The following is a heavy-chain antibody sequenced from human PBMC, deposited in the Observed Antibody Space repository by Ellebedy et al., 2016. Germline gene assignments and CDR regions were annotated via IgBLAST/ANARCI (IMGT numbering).Heavy chain of an antibody. Sequence: SETLSLTCTVSGGSISSGGYSWSWIRKPPGKGLEWIGYIYHSGSTYYNPSLKSRVTISVDRSKNQFSLKLSSVTAADTAVYYCARDKGGAIFGWFDPWGQGTLVTVSS. CDR2: IYHSGST. J-gene: IGHJ5*02. CDR1: GGSISSGGYS. V-gene: IGHV4-30-2*01. CDR3: ARDKGGAIFGWFDP. D-gene: IGHD3-3*01.